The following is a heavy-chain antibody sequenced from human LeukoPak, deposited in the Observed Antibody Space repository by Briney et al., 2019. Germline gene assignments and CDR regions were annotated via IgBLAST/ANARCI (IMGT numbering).Heavy chain of an antibody. CDR2: INHSGST. Sequence: SETLSLTCAVYGGSFSGYYWSWIRQPPGKGLEWIGEINHSGSTNYNPSLKSRVTISVDTSKNQFSLKLNSVTAADTAVYYCARRAEITMIVVATRGMDVWGQGTTVTVSS. J-gene: IGHJ6*02. CDR3: ARRAEITMIVVATRGMDV. CDR1: GGSFSGYY. V-gene: IGHV4-34*01. D-gene: IGHD3-22*01.